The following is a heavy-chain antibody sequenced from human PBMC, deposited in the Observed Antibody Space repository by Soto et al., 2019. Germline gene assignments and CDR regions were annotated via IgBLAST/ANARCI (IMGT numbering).Heavy chain of an antibody. CDR1: GYTFTSYY. CDR3: ATTYYYDSSGYYQLDY. J-gene: IGHJ4*02. V-gene: IGHV1-46*01. Sequence: QVQLVQSGAEVKKPGASVKVSCKASGYTFTSYYMHWVRQAPGQGLEWMGIINPSGGSTSYAQKFQSRVTMTRDTTTSTVYMELSSLRSEDTAVYYCATTYYYDSSGYYQLDYWGQGTLVTVSS. D-gene: IGHD3-22*01. CDR2: INPSGGST.